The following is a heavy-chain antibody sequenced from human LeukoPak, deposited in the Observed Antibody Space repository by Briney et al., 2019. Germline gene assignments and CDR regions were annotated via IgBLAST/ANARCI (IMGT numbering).Heavy chain of an antibody. Sequence: SEALSLTCSVFGDSVSNNAYYWAWIRQAPGKRLEWMGSGHYRETTHYSPSLKSRVTISVDTSKNQFSLKLSSVTAADTAVYYCAIGPQIGYFDLWGRGTLVTVSS. CDR1: GDSVSNNAYY. J-gene: IGHJ2*01. CDR2: GHYRETT. V-gene: IGHV4-39*01. CDR3: AIGPQIGYFDL. D-gene: IGHD2/OR15-2a*01.